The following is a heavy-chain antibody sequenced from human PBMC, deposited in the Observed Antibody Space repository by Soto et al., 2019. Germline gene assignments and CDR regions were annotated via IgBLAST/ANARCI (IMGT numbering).Heavy chain of an antibody. Sequence: VVSLRLSCAASGFTFSSGAMIWGRQAPGNGLEWVSGVGGSGEYTYYSDSVKGRFTISRDNSKNTVYLHISSLRAEDTAVYYRAKVLTGYYYYFEYWGQGPLVTVSS. J-gene: IGHJ4*02. CDR2: VGGSGEYT. CDR3: AKVLTGYYYYFEY. V-gene: IGHV3-23*01. CDR1: GFTFSSGA. D-gene: IGHD3-9*01.